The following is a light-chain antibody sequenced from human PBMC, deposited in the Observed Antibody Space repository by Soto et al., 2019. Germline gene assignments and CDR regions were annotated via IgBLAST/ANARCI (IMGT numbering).Light chain of an antibody. CDR2: GVS. Sequence: QSALTQPPSASGSPGQSVTISCTGTSNDVGGYNYVSWYQQHPGKAPKLMISGVSERPSGVPDRFSGSKSGNTASLTVSGLQADDEADYYCSSYAGSDNWVFGGGTKVTVL. CDR3: SSYAGSDNWV. V-gene: IGLV2-8*01. J-gene: IGLJ2*01. CDR1: SNDVGGYNY.